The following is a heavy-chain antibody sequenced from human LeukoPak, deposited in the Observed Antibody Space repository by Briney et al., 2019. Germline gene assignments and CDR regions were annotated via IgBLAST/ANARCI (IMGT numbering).Heavy chain of an antibody. CDR2: ISWNSGSI. CDR3: AKDTGPYYYGSGGQNWFDP. CDR1: GFTFDDYA. Sequence: GGSLRLSCAASGFTFDDYAMHWVRQAPGKGLEWVSGISWNSGSIGYADSVKGRFTISRDNAKNSLYLQMNSLRAEDTALYYCAKDTGPYYYGSGGQNWFDPWGQGTLVTVSS. D-gene: IGHD3-10*01. J-gene: IGHJ5*02. V-gene: IGHV3-9*01.